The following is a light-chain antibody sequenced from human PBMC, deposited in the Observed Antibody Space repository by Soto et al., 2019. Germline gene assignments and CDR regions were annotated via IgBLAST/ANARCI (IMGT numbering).Light chain of an antibody. J-gene: IGKJ1*01. V-gene: IGKV3-20*01. CDR1: QSFSSTN. CDR3: QQFGGSTPWT. CDR2: GVS. Sequence: EIVLTQSPGTLSFSPVEIATLSCRASQSFSSTNLAWYQRKPGQAPRLLIYGVSSRATGIPDRFSGSGSGTDFTLTIRRLEPEDFAVYYCQQFGGSTPWTCGQGTKGDI.